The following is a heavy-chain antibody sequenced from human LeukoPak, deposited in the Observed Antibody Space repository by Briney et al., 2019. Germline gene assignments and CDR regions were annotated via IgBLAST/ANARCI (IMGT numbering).Heavy chain of an antibody. CDR3: AREDRSCYYY. CDR1: GFPFSSYW. V-gene: IGHV3-7*03. J-gene: IGHJ4*02. Sequence: GGSLRLSCAASGFPFSSYWMAWVRQAPGKGLEWVASIKQDGSEKYYVDSVKGRFTISKDNSKNSLYLQMSSLRAEDTAMYYCAREDRSCYYYWGQGTLDTVSS. D-gene: IGHD2-15*01. CDR2: IKQDGSEK.